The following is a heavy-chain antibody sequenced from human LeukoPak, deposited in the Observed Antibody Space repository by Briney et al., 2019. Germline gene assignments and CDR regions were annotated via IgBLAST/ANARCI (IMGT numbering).Heavy chain of an antibody. V-gene: IGHV3-23*01. D-gene: IGHD6-13*01. Sequence: GGSLRLSCAASGVTFSSYAMSWVRQAPGNGLEWVSAISGSGGTTYYADSVKGRFTISRDNSKNTLYLQMKSLRAADTAVYYSAKDSAAYYYYYMDVWGQGTTVTVSS. CDR3: AKDSAAYYYYYMDV. CDR1: GVTFSSYA. J-gene: IGHJ6*03. CDR2: ISGSGGTT.